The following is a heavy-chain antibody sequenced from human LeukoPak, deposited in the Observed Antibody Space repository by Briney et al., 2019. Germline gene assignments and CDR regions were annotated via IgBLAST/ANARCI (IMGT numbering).Heavy chain of an antibody. V-gene: IGHV3-48*03. J-gene: IGHJ6*03. Sequence: SGGSLRLSCAASGFTFSSYEMNWVRQAPGKGLEWVSYISSSGSTIYYADSVKGRFTISRDNAKNSLYLQMNSLRAEDTAVYYCATPYYYYYYYMGVWGKGTTVTVSS. CDR2: ISSSGSTI. CDR3: ATPYYYYYYYMGV. CDR1: GFTFSSYE.